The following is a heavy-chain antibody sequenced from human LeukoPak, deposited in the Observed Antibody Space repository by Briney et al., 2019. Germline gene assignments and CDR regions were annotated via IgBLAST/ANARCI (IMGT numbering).Heavy chain of an antibody. CDR2: IYHSGST. J-gene: IGHJ3*02. D-gene: IGHD2-15*01. CDR3: ARVVAAATWPFDI. V-gene: IGHV4-38-2*01. CDR1: GYSISSGYY. Sequence: PSETLSLTCAVSGYSISSGYYWGWIRQPPGKGLEWIGSIYHSGSTYYNPSLKSRVTISVDTSKNQFSLKLSSVTAADTAVYYCARVVAAATWPFDIWGQGTMVTVSS.